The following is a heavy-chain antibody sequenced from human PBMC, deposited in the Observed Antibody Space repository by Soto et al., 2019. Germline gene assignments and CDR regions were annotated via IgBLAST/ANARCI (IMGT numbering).Heavy chain of an antibody. Sequence: ETLSLTCTVSGRSISSYYWSWIRQPPGKGLEWIGYIYYSGSTNYNPSLKSRVTISVDTSKNQFSLKLSSVTAADTAVYYCASGWVAGGDMDVWGQGTTVNVSS. CDR1: GRSISSYY. D-gene: IGHD6-19*01. V-gene: IGHV4-59*01. CDR2: IYYSGST. J-gene: IGHJ6*02. CDR3: ASGWVAGGDMDV.